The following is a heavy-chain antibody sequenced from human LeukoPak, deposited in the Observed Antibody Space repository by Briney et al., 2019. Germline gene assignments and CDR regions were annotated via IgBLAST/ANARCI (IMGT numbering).Heavy chain of an antibody. V-gene: IGHV3-23*01. CDR1: GFTFSSYA. CDR3: AKHFYYGSGSYYCHLDS. D-gene: IGHD3-10*01. Sequence: GGSLRLSCAASGFTFSSYAMSWVRQAPGKGLEWVSAISGSGGATYSADPVKGRFTISRDNSKTTLYLQMNSLRAEDTAVYYCAKHFYYGSGSYYCHLDSWGQGTLVTVSS. J-gene: IGHJ4*02. CDR2: ISGSGGAT.